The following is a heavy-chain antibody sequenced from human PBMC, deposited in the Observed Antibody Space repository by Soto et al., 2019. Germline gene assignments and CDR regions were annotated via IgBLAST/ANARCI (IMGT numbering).Heavy chain of an antibody. V-gene: IGHV3-23*01. J-gene: IGHJ6*03. CDR2: VSATAGTT. CDR3: AKRSNYYYMDV. CDR1: GFTFSNYA. Sequence: GGSLRLSCAASGFTFSNYAMSWVRQAPGKGLEWVSLVSATAGTTYYADSVKGRFTISRDNSKNTLYLQMNSLRAEDTAVYYCAKRSNYYYMDVWGKGTTVTVSS.